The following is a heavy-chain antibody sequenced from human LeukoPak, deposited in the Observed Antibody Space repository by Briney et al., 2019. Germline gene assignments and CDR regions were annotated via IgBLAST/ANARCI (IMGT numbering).Heavy chain of an antibody. V-gene: IGHV4-30-2*05. CDR2: IFRSENT. CDR3: ARASESWGYSSPYFFDY. J-gene: IGHJ4*02. Sequence: PSETLSLTCAVSGDSISSGNYGWSWIRQPPGKGLEWIGNIFRSENTDSNPSLKSRVAISLDKSKNQFSLRLSSVTAADTAVYYCARASESWGYSSPYFFDYWGPGTLVTVSS. CDR1: GDSISSGNYG. D-gene: IGHD5-18*01.